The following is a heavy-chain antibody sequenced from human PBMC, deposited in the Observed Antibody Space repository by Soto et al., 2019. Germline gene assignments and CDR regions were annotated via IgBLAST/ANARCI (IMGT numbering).Heavy chain of an antibody. Sequence: LETQCLTCTVADGNIRSYYWSWIRQPQGKGLEWIGNIYYSGSTNYNPSLKSRVTISVDTSKNQFSLKLSSVTAADTAVYYCARTYGDCLDYWGQGTLVTVSS. CDR3: ARTYGDCLDY. CDR2: IYYSGST. V-gene: IGHV4-59*01. D-gene: IGHD4-17*01. CDR1: DGNIRSYY. J-gene: IGHJ4*02.